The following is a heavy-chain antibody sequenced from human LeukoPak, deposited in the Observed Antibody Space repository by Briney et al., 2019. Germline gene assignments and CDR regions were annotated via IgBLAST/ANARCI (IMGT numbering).Heavy chain of an antibody. J-gene: IGHJ6*03. CDR2: ISYDGSNK. Sequence: GGSLRLSCAASGFTFSSYAMHWVRQAPGKGLEWVAVISYDGSNKYYADSVKGRFTISRDNSKNTLYLQMNSLRAEDTAVYYCARFAAGGSYYYYMDVWGKGTTVTVSS. V-gene: IGHV3-30-3*01. D-gene: IGHD6-25*01. CDR1: GFTFSSYA. CDR3: ARFAAGGSYYYYMDV.